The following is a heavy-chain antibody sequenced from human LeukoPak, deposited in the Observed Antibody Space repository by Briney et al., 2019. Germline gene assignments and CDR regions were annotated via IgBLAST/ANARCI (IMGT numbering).Heavy chain of an antibody. Sequence: ASVKVSCKVSGYTLTELSMHWVRQAPGKGLEWMGGFDPKDGETIYAQKFQGRVTMTEDTSTDTAYMELRSLRSDDTAVYYCARDLYCSGGSCYPRPDSNWFDPWGQGTLVTVSS. V-gene: IGHV1-24*01. CDR2: FDPKDGET. CDR3: ARDLYCSGGSCYPRPDSNWFDP. D-gene: IGHD2-15*01. CDR1: GYTLTELS. J-gene: IGHJ5*02.